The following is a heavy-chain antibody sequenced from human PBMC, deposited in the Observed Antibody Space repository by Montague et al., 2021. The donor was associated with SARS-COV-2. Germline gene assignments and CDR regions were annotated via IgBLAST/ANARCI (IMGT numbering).Heavy chain of an antibody. CDR1: GGSLSGYY. V-gene: IGHV4-34*01. J-gene: IGHJ5*02. D-gene: IGHD3-3*01. CDR2: INHSGST. CDR3: ARGADYDFWSGFLRYKWFDP. Sequence: SETLSLTCAVYGGSLSGYYWAWIRQTPAKGLERIGEINHSGSTNYNPSLKSRLTISVDTSKKQFSLKLNSMTAADTAVYYCARGADYDFWSGFLRYKWFDPWGLGTPVTVSS.